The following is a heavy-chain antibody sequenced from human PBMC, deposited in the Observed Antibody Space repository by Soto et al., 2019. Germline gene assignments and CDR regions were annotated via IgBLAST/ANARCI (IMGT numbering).Heavy chain of an antibody. J-gene: IGHJ6*02. CDR3: ASCSGRPTVTTFCMDV. Sequence: QVQLVQSGAEVKKPGSSVKVSCKASGGTFSSYAISWVRQAPGQGLEWMGGIIPIFGTANYAQKFQGRVTITADESTSTAYMELSSLRSEDTAVYYYASCSGRPTVTTFCMDVWGQGTTVTVSS. D-gene: IGHD4-17*01. V-gene: IGHV1-69*01. CDR1: GGTFSSYA. CDR2: IIPIFGTA.